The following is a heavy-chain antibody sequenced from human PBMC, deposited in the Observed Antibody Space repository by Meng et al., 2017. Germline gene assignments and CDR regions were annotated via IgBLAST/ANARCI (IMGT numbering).Heavy chain of an antibody. CDR3: TRSIAAAGRGFDY. J-gene: IGHJ4*02. CDR1: GFTFGDYA. D-gene: IGHD6-13*01. Sequence: GGSLSLSCPTSGFTFGDYAMSWFRQAPGKGLEWVGFIRSKAYGGTTEYAASVKGRFTISRDDSKSIAYLQMNCLKTEDTAVYYCTRSIAAAGRGFDYWGQGTLVTVSS. CDR2: IRSKAYGGTT. V-gene: IGHV3-49*03.